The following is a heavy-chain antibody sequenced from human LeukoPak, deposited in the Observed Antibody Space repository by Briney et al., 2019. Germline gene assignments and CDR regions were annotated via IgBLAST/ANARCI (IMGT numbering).Heavy chain of an antibody. V-gene: IGHV3-23*01. CDR2: ISGSGGST. Sequence: PGGSLRLSCAASGFIVSSNYMSWVRQAPGKGLEWVSAISGSGGSTYYADSVKGRFTISRDNSKNTLYLQMNSLRAEDTAVYYCAKKQVGWNRYFDYWGQGTLVTVSS. CDR1: GFIVSSNY. CDR3: AKKQVGWNRYFDY. D-gene: IGHD6-6*01. J-gene: IGHJ4*02.